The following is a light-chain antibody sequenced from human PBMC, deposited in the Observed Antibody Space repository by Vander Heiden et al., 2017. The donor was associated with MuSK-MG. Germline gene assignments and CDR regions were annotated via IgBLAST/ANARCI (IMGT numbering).Light chain of an antibody. V-gene: IGLV4-60*03. CDR1: SGHSSYI. Sequence: SVKLICPLSSGHSSYIIASHQQQPGKAPRHLLKLEVSGSYNKGSGVPDRFSGSSSGDAATLTIYNLQAEDEAEYYCQTWDSSTMVFGGGTKLTVL. J-gene: IGLJ3*02. CDR3: QTWDSSTMV. CDR2: LEVSGSY.